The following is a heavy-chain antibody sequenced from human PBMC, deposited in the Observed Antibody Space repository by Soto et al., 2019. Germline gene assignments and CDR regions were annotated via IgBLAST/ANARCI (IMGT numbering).Heavy chain of an antibody. V-gene: IGHV3-9*01. CDR1: GFTFDDYA. Sequence: EVQLVESGGGLVQPGRSLRLSCAASGFTFDDYAMHWVRQAPGKGLEWVSGISWNSGSIGYADSVKGRFAISRDNAKHSLYLQMNSLRAEDTALYYCAKERDDFWSGYYTRYFDYWGQGTLVTVSS. CDR3: AKERDDFWSGYYTRYFDY. CDR2: ISWNSGSI. D-gene: IGHD3-3*01. J-gene: IGHJ4*02.